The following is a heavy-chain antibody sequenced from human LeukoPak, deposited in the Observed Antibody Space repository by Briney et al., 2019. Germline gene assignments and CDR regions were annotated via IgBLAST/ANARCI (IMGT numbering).Heavy chain of an antibody. CDR3: VKDRTGTYTLDY. V-gene: IGHV3-30-3*01. D-gene: IGHD3-10*01. Sequence: KPGGSLRLSCAATGFTFSNYAIHWGRQAPGKGLEWVAFISDDGSRQHYADSVKGRFTISRDNSKNTLNLQMNSLRAEDTAVYYCVKDRTGTYTLDYWGQGTLVTVSS. J-gene: IGHJ4*02. CDR1: GFTFSNYA. CDR2: ISDDGSRQ.